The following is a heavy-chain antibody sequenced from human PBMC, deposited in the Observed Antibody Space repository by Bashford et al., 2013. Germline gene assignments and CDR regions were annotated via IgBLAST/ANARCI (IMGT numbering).Heavy chain of an antibody. Sequence: SETLSLTCTVSGGSISSSSYYWGWIRQPPGKGLEWIGSIYYSASTYYNPSLKSRVTISVDTSKNQFSLKLSSVTAADTAVYYCARPYSSGWGWAGAFDIWGQGTMVTVSS. CDR3: ARPYSSGWGWAGAFDI. V-gene: IGHV4-39*01. CDR2: IYYSAST. J-gene: IGHJ3*02. D-gene: IGHD6-19*01. CDR1: GGSISSSSYY.